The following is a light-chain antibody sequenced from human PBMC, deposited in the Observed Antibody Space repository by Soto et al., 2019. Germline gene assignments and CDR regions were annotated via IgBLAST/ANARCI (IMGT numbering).Light chain of an antibody. Sequence: QSALTQPASVSGSTGQSITISCTGTTSFVGSYNLVSWYQQHTGKAPQVLIYEDTTRPSGVSNRFSGSISGSTASLTISGLPAEYEADYSCCSYVGGSTYVFGTGTKLTV. CDR3: CSYVGGSTYV. CDR1: TSFVGSYNL. J-gene: IGLJ1*01. V-gene: IGLV2-23*01. CDR2: EDT.